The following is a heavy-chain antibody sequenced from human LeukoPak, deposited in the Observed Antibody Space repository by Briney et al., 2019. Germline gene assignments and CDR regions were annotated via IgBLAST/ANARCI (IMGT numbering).Heavy chain of an antibody. CDR2: FDPEDGET. D-gene: IGHD3-3*01. V-gene: IGHV1-24*01. Sequence: ASVKVFCKVSGYTLTELSMHWVRQAPGKGLEWMGGFDPEDGETIYAQKFQGRVTMTEDTSTDTAYMELSSLRSEDTAVYYCATALPRITIFGVASFDYWGQGTLVTVST. J-gene: IGHJ4*02. CDR3: ATALPRITIFGVASFDY. CDR1: GYTLTELS.